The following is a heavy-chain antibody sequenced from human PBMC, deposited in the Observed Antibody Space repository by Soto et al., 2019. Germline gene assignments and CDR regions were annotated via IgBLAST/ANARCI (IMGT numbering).Heavy chain of an antibody. CDR3: ARVTHGDNWNAQY. D-gene: IGHD1-1*01. V-gene: IGHV1-69*13. CDR1: GCTFSSYS. Sequence: SVKLSCKASGCTFSSYSISWVRQAPGQGLEWMGGIIPIFGTANYAQKFQGRVTITADESTSTAYMELSSLRSEDTAVYYCARVTHGDNWNAQYWGQGTLVTVSS. CDR2: IIPIFGTA. J-gene: IGHJ4*02.